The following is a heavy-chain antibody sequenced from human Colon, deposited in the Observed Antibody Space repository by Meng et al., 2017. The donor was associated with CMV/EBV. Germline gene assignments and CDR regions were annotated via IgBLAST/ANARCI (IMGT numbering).Heavy chain of an antibody. CDR1: GLTFGSSA. D-gene: IGHD6-6*01. CDR3: TRGLKESSSSGRRGNWFDP. V-gene: IGHV1-69*10. Sequence: SVKVSCKTSGLTFGSSAISWVRQAPGQGLEWMGGIIPFLGVPKYTEKFQGRATFNADTSTGTVYMELNNLRSQDTAVYYCTRGLKESSSSGRRGNWFDPWGQGTLVTVSS. J-gene: IGHJ5*02. CDR2: IIPFLGVP.